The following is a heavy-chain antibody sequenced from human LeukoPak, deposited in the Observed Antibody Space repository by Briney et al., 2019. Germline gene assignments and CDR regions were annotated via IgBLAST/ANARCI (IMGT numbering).Heavy chain of an antibody. CDR1: GFTFSSYA. CDR3: ARAETDHYYFDY. J-gene: IGHJ4*02. D-gene: IGHD3-10*01. Sequence: GSLRLSCAASGFTFSSYAMSWVRQAPGKGLEWIGYIYYSGSTNYNPSLTDRVTISIDASRNQFSLILTSVTAADTAVYYCARAETDHYYFDYLGQGILVTVSS. CDR2: IYYSGST. V-gene: IGHV4-59*12.